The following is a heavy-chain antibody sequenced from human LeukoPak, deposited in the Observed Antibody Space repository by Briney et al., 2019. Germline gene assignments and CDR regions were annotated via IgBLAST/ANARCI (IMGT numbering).Heavy chain of an antibody. CDR1: GNYW. V-gene: IGHV3-74*01. D-gene: IGHD3-3*01. Sequence: GGSLRLSCAASGNYWMHWVRQARGKGLVWVSHINSDGSWTSYADSVKGRFTISKDNAKNTVYLQMNSLRAEDTGVYYCAKDHYWSIDYWGRGTLVTVSS. J-gene: IGHJ4*02. CDR3: AKDHYWSIDY. CDR2: INSDGSWT.